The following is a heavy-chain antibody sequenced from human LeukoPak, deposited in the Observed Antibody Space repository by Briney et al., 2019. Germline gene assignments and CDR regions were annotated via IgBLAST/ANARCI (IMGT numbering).Heavy chain of an antibody. CDR3: AREARYYYYYMDV. Sequence: GESLKISCAASGFTFSSYWMSWVRQAPGKGLEWVANIKQDGSEKYYVDSVKGRFTISRDNAKNSLYLQMNSLRAEDTAVYYCAREARYYYYYMDVWGKGTTVTVSS. CDR2: IKQDGSEK. CDR1: GFTFSSYW. V-gene: IGHV3-7*01. J-gene: IGHJ6*03.